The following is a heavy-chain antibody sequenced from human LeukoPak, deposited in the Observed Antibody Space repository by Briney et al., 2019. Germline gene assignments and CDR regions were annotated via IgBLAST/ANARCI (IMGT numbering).Heavy chain of an antibody. CDR1: GGTFSSYA. Sequence: SVKVSCKASGGTFSSYAISWVRQAPGQGLEWMGGIIPIFGTANYAQKFQGRVTITADESTSTAYMELSSLRSEDTAVYYCARAGDYSNNTYYYYYYMDVWGKGTTVTVSS. CDR3: ARAGDYSNNTYYYYYYMDV. CDR2: IIPIFGTA. D-gene: IGHD6-13*01. V-gene: IGHV1-69*13. J-gene: IGHJ6*03.